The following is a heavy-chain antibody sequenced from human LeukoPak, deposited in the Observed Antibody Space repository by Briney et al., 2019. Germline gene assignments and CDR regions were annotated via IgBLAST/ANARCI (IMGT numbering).Heavy chain of an antibody. D-gene: IGHD3-3*01. J-gene: IGHJ6*02. V-gene: IGHV3-23*01. CDR3: AKDQGGGQDYDFWSGYFGYYYYGMDV. Sequence: GGSLRLSCAASGFTFSSYAMSWVRQAPGKGLEWVSVISGSGDGIYYGDSVKGRFTISRDNSKNTLYLQMNSLRAEDTAVYYCAKDQGGGQDYDFWSGYFGYYYYGMDVWGQGTTVTVSS. CDR1: GFTFSSYA. CDR2: ISGSGDGI.